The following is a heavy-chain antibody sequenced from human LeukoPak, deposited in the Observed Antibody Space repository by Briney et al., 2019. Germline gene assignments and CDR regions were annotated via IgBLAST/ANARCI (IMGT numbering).Heavy chain of an antibody. Sequence: LSLTCTVSGGSISSYYWSWVRQAPGKGLEWLSYISSRGSSIYYADSVKGRFTISRDNAKNSLYLQMNSLRAEDTAVYFCARDKALNSWGQGTLVTVSS. J-gene: IGHJ4*02. V-gene: IGHV3-48*03. CDR1: GGSISSYY. CDR3: ARDKALNS. CDR2: ISSRGSSI.